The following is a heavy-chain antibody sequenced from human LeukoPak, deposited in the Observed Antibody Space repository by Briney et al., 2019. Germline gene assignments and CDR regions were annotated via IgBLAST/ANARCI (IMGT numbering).Heavy chain of an antibody. CDR1: GYTFTTFG. CDR3: ARDRSQYQLLAGGFDY. J-gene: IGHJ4*02. CDR2: ISANNGNT. D-gene: IGHD2-2*01. V-gene: IGHV1-18*01. Sequence: ASVKVFCKASGYTFTTFGISWVRQAPGQGLEWMGWISANNGNTNYAQKFQGRVTMTTDTSTSTAYMELRSLRSDDTAVYYCARDRSQYQLLAGGFDYWGQGTLVTVSS.